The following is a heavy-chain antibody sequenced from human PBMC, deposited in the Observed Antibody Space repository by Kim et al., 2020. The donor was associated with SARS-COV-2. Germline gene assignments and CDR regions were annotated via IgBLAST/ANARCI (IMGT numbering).Heavy chain of an antibody. Sequence: SETLSLTCDVYGGSFSGYYWSWIRQPPGKGLEWIGEINHSGSTNYNPSLKSRVTISVDTSKNQFSLKLSSVTAADTAVYYCARGEYYSGYGVYYYGMDVWGQGTTVTVSS. D-gene: IGHD5-12*01. V-gene: IGHV4-34*01. J-gene: IGHJ6*02. CDR3: ARGEYYSGYGVYYYGMDV. CDR2: INHSGST. CDR1: GGSFSGYY.